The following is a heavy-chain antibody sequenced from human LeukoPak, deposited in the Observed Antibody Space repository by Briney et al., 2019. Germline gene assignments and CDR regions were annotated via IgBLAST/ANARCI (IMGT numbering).Heavy chain of an antibody. D-gene: IGHD3-10*01. V-gene: IGHV3-53*01. CDR2: IYSGGSA. CDR1: GFTVSSNY. Sequence: GGSLRLSCAASGFTVSSNYMSWVRQAPGKGLEWVSVIYSGGSAYYADSVKGRFTISSDNSKNTLYLQMNSLRAEDTAVYYCASGVILGELGAFDIWGQGTMVTVSS. CDR3: ASGVILGELGAFDI. J-gene: IGHJ3*02.